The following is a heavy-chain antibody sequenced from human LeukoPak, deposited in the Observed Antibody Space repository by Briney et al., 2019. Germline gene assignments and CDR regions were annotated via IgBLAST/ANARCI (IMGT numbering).Heavy chain of an antibody. CDR1: GGSISSSNW. CDR3: AREARDFWSGYLFDY. V-gene: IGHV4-4*02. J-gene: IGHJ4*02. Sequence: PSETLSLTCAVSGGSISSSNWWSWVRQPPGKGLEWIGEIYHSGSTNYNPSLKSRVTISVDKSKNQFSLKLSSVTAADTAVYYCAREARDFWSGYLFDYWGQGTLVTVSS. D-gene: IGHD3-3*01. CDR2: IYHSGST.